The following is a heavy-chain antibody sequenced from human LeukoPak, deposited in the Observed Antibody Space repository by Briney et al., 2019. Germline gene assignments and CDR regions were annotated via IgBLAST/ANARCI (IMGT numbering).Heavy chain of an antibody. CDR3: VGEEGTSGAFDI. Sequence: SVKVSCKASGGTFSYYPISWVRQAPGQGLEWLGSIIPLYGTTKSAQKFLGRVTTTADKSTNTLYMELDSLTSDDTAVYYCVGEEGTSGAFDIWGQGTLVTVSS. V-gene: IGHV1-69*06. CDR2: IIPLYGTT. CDR1: GGTFSYYP. J-gene: IGHJ3*02. D-gene: IGHD3-10*01.